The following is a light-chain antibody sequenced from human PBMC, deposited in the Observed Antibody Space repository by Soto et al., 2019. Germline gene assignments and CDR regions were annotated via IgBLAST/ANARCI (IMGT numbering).Light chain of an antibody. J-gene: IGKJ4*01. CDR3: QQYGDSLLT. CDR2: GAS. Sequence: DIVMTQSPATLSVAQGERVTFSSRASQGVSRKLAWYQHKPGQAPRLLISGASTGATGIADRFSGSGSGTDFTLTISRLEPEDFAVYYCQQYGDSLLTFGGRTKVDIK. CDR1: QGVSRK. V-gene: IGKV3-20*01.